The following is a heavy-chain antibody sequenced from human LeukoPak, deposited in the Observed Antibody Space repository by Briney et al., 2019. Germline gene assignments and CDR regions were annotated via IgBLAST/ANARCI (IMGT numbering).Heavy chain of an antibody. V-gene: IGHV4-39*01. CDR1: GGSINSSSYY. D-gene: IGHD6-13*01. CDR3: ARQARGSSWYGYRYYYYYGMDV. J-gene: IGHJ6*02. Sequence: VKPSQTLSLTCTVSGGSINSSSYYWGWIRQPPGKGLEWIGNIYYSGSTYYNPSLKSRVTISVDTSKNQFSLKLSSVTAADTAVYYCARQARGSSWYGYRYYYYYGMDVWGQGTTVTVSS. CDR2: IYYSGST.